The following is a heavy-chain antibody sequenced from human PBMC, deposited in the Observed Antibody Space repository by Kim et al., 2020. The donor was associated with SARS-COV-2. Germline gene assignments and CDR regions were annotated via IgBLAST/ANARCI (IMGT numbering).Heavy chain of an antibody. V-gene: IGHV3-33*06. Sequence: GGSLRLSCAASGFTFSSYAMHWVRQAPGKGLEWVAVIWYDGSNKYYADSVKGRFTISRDNSKNTLYLQMNSLRAEDTAVYYCAKDRIAARLGYFDYWGQGTLVTVSS. CDR3: AKDRIAARLGYFDY. CDR1: GFTFSSYA. D-gene: IGHD6-6*01. CDR2: IWYDGSNK. J-gene: IGHJ4*02.